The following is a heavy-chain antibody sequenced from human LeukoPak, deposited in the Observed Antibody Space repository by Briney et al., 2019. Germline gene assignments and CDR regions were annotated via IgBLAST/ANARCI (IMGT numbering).Heavy chain of an antibody. CDR3: ARTPLHYYCSSTSCYTGYYMDV. V-gene: IGHV1-3*01. J-gene: IGHJ6*03. Sequence: ASVKVSCKASGYTFTSYAMHWVRQAPGQRLEWMGWINAGNGNTKYSQKFQGRVTITRNTSISTAYMELSSLRSEDTAVYYCARTPLHYYCSSTSCYTGYYMDVWGKGTTVTVSS. CDR1: GYTFTSYA. D-gene: IGHD2-2*02. CDR2: INAGNGNT.